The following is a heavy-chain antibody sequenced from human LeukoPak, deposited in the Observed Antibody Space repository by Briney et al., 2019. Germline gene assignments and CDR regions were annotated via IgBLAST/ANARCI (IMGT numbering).Heavy chain of an antibody. J-gene: IGHJ4*02. Sequence: PGGSLRLSCAASGFTFSSYAMSWVRQAPGKGLEWVSAISGSGGSTYYADSVKGRFTISRDNSKNTLYLQMNSLRAEDTAVYYCAKGGTYSGSYLHFDYWGQGTLVTVSS. D-gene: IGHD1-26*01. CDR1: GFTFSSYA. CDR3: AKGGTYSGSYLHFDY. V-gene: IGHV3-23*01. CDR2: ISGSGGST.